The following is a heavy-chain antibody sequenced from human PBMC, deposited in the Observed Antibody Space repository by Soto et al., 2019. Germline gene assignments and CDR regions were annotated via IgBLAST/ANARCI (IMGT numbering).Heavy chain of an antibody. CDR2: ISGSSSGTTII. D-gene: IGHD4-17*01. Sequence: PGGSLRLSCAASGFTFSSYSMNWVRQAPGKGLEWVSYISGSSSGTTIIYYADSVKGRFTISRDNAKNSLYLQMNSLRDEDTAVYYCARTYGKFDYWGQGTLVTVS. V-gene: IGHV3-48*02. J-gene: IGHJ4*02. CDR1: GFTFSSYS. CDR3: ARTYGKFDY.